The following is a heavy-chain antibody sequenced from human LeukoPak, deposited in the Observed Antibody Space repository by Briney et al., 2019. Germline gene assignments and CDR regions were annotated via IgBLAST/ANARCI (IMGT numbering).Heavy chain of an antibody. CDR2: ISSSSSYI. V-gene: IGHV3-21*01. CDR1: GFTFSGSA. Sequence: GGSLRLSCAASGFTFSGSAMHWVRQAPGKGLEWVSSISSSSSYINYADSVKGRFTISRDNAKNSLYLQMNSLRAEDTAVYYCARDQVNSESFDYWGQGTLVTVSS. J-gene: IGHJ4*02. CDR3: ARDQVNSESFDY. D-gene: IGHD1-7*01.